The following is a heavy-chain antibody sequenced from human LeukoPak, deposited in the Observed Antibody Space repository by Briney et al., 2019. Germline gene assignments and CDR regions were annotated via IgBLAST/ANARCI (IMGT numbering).Heavy chain of an antibody. CDR3: ARDRGPGYSYGVLDY. CDR1: GFTFSSYG. V-gene: IGHV3-33*01. Sequence: GGTLRLSCAASGFTFSSYGMHWVRQAPGKGLGWMAVMWYDGSNKYYADSVKGRFTISRDNSKNTLYLQMNSLRAEDTAVYYCARDRGPGYSYGVLDYWGQGTLVTVSS. J-gene: IGHJ4*02. D-gene: IGHD5-18*01. CDR2: MWYDGSNK.